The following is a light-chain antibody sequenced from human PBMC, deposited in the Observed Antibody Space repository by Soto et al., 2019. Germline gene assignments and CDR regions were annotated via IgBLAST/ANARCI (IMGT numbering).Light chain of an antibody. CDR2: DAS. V-gene: IGKV1-5*01. Sequence: IQLTQSPSFLSASVGDGVTITCRASQRISTWLAWYQQKPGKAPKLLISDASSLETGVPSRFSGSGSGTEFTLTINSLQPDDFATYYCQQYKSYWTFGQGTKVDI. J-gene: IGKJ1*01. CDR1: QRISTW. CDR3: QQYKSYWT.